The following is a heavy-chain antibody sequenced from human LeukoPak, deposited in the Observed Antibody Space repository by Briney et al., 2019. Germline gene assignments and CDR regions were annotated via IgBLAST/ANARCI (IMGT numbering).Heavy chain of an antibody. J-gene: IGHJ4*02. V-gene: IGHV3-53*05. CDR3: AKDRTWLLHY. D-gene: IGHD4-23*01. CDR1: GFTVSTNY. Sequence: GGSLRLSCAASGFTVSTNYMSWVRQAPGKGLECVSVMYSGGSTHYADSVKGRFTISRDNSKNTLYLQMNSLRAEDTAVYYCAKDRTWLLHYWGQGTLVTVSS. CDR2: MYSGGST.